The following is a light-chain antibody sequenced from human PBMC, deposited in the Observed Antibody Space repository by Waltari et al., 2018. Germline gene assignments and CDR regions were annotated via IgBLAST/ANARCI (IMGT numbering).Light chain of an antibody. V-gene: IGKV1-39*01. CDR3: QQSYRTPYT. Sequence: DIQMTQSPASLSASVGDRLTITCRASQTIYRHLNWYQQKPGHAPDLLNFDASNLPGGVPSRFSGSGSGTDFTLTINSLQPEDIATYYCQQSYRTPYTFGLGTKLQI. CDR2: DAS. CDR1: QTIYRH. J-gene: IGKJ2*01.